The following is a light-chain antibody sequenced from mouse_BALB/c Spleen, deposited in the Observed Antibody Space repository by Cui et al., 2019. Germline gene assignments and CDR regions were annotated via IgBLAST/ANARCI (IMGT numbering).Light chain of an antibody. CDR1: QNVRTA. V-gene: IGKV6-14*01. Sequence: DIVMTKSQKFMYTSVGDRVSITCKASQNVRTAVAWYQQKPGQSPKALIYLASNRHTGVPDRFTGSGSGTDFTLTISNVQSEDLADYFCLQHWNYPLTFGGGTKLEIK. CDR2: LAS. CDR3: LQHWNYPLT. J-gene: IGKJ1*01.